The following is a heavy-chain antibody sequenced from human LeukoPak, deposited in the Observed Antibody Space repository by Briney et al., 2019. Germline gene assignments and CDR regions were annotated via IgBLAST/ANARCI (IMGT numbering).Heavy chain of an antibody. CDR3: ARALIAAAGLYYFDY. V-gene: IGHV3-66*01. D-gene: IGHD6-13*01. Sequence: GGSLRLSCVASGFTFSSNVLNWVRQAPGKGLEWVSVIYSGGSTYYADSVKGRFTISRDNSKNTLYLQMNSLRAEDTAVYYCARALIAAAGLYYFDYWGQGTLVTVSS. CDR1: GFTFSSNV. J-gene: IGHJ4*02. CDR2: IYSGGST.